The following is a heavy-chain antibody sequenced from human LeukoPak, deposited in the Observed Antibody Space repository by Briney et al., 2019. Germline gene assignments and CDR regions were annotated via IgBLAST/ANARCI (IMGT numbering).Heavy chain of an antibody. D-gene: IGHD3-10*01. CDR3: ARAPWLGMYYFDY. Sequence: GGSLRLSCAASGFTFSSYGMHWVRQAPGKGLEWVAVIWYDGSNKYYADSVKGRFTISRDNSKNTLYLQMNSLRAEDTAVYYCARAPWLGMYYFDYWGQGTLVTVSS. V-gene: IGHV3-33*01. CDR2: IWYDGSNK. J-gene: IGHJ4*02. CDR1: GFTFSSYG.